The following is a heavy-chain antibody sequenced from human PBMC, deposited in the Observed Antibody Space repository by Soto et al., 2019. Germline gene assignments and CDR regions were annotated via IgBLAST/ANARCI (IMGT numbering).Heavy chain of an antibody. CDR1: GGTFSSYT. J-gene: IGHJ6*03. CDR2: IIPILGIA. V-gene: IGHV1-69*02. Sequence: ASVKVSCKASGGTFSSYTISWVRQAPGQGLEWMGRIIPILGIANYAQKFQGRVTITADTSTSTAYMELRSLRSEDTAVYYCARGCTDGDIVVVVAATRNYYYYMDVWGKGTTVTVSS. CDR3: ARGCTDGDIVVVVAATRNYYYYMDV. D-gene: IGHD2-15*01.